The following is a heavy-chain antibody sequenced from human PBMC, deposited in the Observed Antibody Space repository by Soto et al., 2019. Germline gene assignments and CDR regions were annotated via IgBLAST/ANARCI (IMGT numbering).Heavy chain of an antibody. J-gene: IGHJ4*02. CDR3: AKNQERELPRVIDF. CDR2: MSGSSSTT. D-gene: IGHD1-7*01. Sequence: GSLRLSCTTSGLTFSNYAMSWVRQAPGGGLEWVSSMSGSSSTTYYADSVRGRFTISRDRSKNTLYLQMSSLRAEDTALYYCAKNQERELPRVIDFWGQGTLVTVSS. V-gene: IGHV3-23*01. CDR1: GLTFSNYA.